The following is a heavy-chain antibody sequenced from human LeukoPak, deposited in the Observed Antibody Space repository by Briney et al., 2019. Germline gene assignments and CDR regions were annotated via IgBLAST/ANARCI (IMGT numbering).Heavy chain of an antibody. CDR3: AKDSHSWSRDY. J-gene: IGHJ4*02. V-gene: IGHV3-21*01. D-gene: IGHD6-13*01. CDR2: IDSNSNFM. Sequence: AGGSLRLSCAASGFTFGSYSMTWVRQAPGKGLEWVSLIDSNSNFMNYADSVKGRFTISRGNAKKSLYLEMNSLRAEDTAVYYCAKDSHSWSRDYWGQGTLVTVSS. CDR1: GFTFGSYS.